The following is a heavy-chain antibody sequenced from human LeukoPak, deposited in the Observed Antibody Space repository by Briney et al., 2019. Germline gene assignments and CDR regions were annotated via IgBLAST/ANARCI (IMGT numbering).Heavy chain of an antibody. CDR2: ISSSSSYI. V-gene: IGHV3-21*01. CDR1: GFTFSSYS. CDR3: AITTTSTYSSSSWELDY. J-gene: IGHJ4*02. Sequence: PGGSLRLSCAASGFTFSSYSMNWVRQAPGKGLEWVSSISSSSSYIYYADSVKGRFTISRDNAKNSLYLQMNSLRAEDTAVYYCAITTTSTYSSSSWELDYWGQGTLVTVSS. D-gene: IGHD6-6*01.